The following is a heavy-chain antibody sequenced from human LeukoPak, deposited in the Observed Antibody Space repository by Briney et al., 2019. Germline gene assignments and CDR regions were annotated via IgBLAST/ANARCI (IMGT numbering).Heavy chain of an antibody. CDR1: GFTFNNYA. CDR2: ISGSGGST. CDR3: ARARILAAAGDY. D-gene: IGHD6-13*01. Sequence: GGSLRLSCAASGFTFNNYAMTWVRQAPGMGLEWVSAISGSGGSTYYADSVKGRFTISRDNSKNTLYLQMNSLRAEDTAVYYCARARILAAAGDYWGQGTLVTVSS. J-gene: IGHJ4*02. V-gene: IGHV3-23*01.